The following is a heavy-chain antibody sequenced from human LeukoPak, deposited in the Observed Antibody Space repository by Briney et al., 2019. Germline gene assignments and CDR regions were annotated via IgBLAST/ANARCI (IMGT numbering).Heavy chain of an antibody. J-gene: IGHJ3*01. V-gene: IGHV3-21*01. CDR3: TRAANFRSFDL. CDR2: ISSSSSYI. Sequence: GGSLRLSRAASGFTFSSYSMNWVRQAPGKGLEWVSSISSSSSYIYYADSVKGRFTISRDNAKNSLYLQMNSLRVEDTAVYYCTRAANFRSFDLWGQGTMVTVSS. CDR1: GFTFSSYS. D-gene: IGHD3-3*01.